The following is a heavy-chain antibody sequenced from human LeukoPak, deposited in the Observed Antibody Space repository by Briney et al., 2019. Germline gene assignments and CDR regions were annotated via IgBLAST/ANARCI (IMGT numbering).Heavy chain of an antibody. CDR2: ISSSSSFI. CDR1: GFTFSTYS. CDR3: ARVKVVVPTAFDYCDY. V-gene: IGHV3-21*01. D-gene: IGHD2-2*01. Sequence: PGGSLGLSCAASGFTFSTYSMNWVRQAPGRGLEWVSSISSSSSFIYYADSVEGRFTISRDNAKNSLYLQMNSLRAEDTAVYYCARVKVVVPTAFDYCDYWGQGTLVTVSS. J-gene: IGHJ4*02.